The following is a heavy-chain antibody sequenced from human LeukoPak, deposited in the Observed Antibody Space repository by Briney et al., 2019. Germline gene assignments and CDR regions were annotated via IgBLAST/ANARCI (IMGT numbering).Heavy chain of an antibody. CDR1: GFTLSRYW. J-gene: IGHJ4*02. V-gene: IGHV3-7*01. D-gene: IGHD6-13*01. Sequence: GGSLRLSRAASGFTLSRYWMSWVRQAPGKGLEWVANIKYDGSEKNYVDSVKGRFAISRDNARNSLYLQMNSLRAEDTAVYYCARDIEAAGLFFDYWGRGTLVTVSS. CDR3: ARDIEAAGLFFDY. CDR2: IKYDGSEK.